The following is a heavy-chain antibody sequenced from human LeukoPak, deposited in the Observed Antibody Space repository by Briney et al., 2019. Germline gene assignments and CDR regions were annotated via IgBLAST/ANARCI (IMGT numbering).Heavy chain of an antibody. CDR3: ARGLYNWNDGGYVWFDP. D-gene: IGHD1-20*01. CDR2: MNPSTGNT. J-gene: IGHJ5*02. Sequence: VASVKVSCKASGYTLTSFDINWVRQATGQGLEWMGWMNPSTGNTGYAQKFQGRVTMTRNTSISTAYMELSSLRSEDTAVYYCARGLYNWNDGGYVWFDPWGQGTLVTVSS. CDR1: GYTLTSFD. V-gene: IGHV1-8*01.